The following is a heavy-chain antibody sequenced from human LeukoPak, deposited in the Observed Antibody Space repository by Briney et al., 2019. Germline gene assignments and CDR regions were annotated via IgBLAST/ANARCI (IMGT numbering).Heavy chain of an antibody. D-gene: IGHD1-26*01. CDR3: ASNVGPGYFDY. CDR2: IYTSGST. J-gene: IGHJ4*02. Sequence: SQTLSLTCTVSGGSISSGGYYWSWIRQPAGKGLEWIGRIYTSGSTNYNPSLKSRVTMSVDTSKNQFSLKLSSVTAADTAVYYCASNVGPGYFDYWGQGTLVTVSS. V-gene: IGHV4-61*02. CDR1: GGSISSGGYY.